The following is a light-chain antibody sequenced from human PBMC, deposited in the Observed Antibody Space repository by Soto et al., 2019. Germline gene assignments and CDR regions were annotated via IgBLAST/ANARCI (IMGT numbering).Light chain of an antibody. CDR3: GTWDTGLRAYV. V-gene: IGLV1-51*01. CDR1: SSSSHIGHHS. Sequence: QSVVTQPPSVSAAPGQKVTISCSGSSSSSHIGHHSVSWYQDLPGTAPKLLIYDNDQRPSGIPARFSGSKSATLATLDITGIQTGDEVDYYCGTWDTGLRAYVLGTGSKLTVL. CDR2: DND. J-gene: IGLJ1*01.